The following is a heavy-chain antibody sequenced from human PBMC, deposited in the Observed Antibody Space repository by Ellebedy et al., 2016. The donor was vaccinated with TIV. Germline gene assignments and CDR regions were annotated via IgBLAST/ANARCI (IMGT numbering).Heavy chain of an antibody. CDR1: GFPFHNYW. J-gene: IGHJ6*02. CDR3: VTGMDV. V-gene: IGHV3-7*01. CDR2: IKQDGSVK. Sequence: PGGSLRLSCAASGFPFHNYWMTWVRQAQGKGLEWVANIKQDGSVKNYVDSVKGRFTISRDNAKSSLWLQMNTLRVEDTAVYYCVTGMDVWGQGTTVNVSS.